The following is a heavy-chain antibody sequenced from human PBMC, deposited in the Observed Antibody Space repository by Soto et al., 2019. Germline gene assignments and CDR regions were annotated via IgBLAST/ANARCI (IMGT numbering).Heavy chain of an antibody. D-gene: IGHD2-21*02. J-gene: IGHJ4*02. CDR3: AGMLVTASRLSCFDS. Sequence: SETLSLTCIVSGGSIGSSDSDWGWIRQPPEKGLEWIGNIINLGTTYKTPPLKSRFNISADMSENPSSLKLNSVTGADTSVYYGAGMLVTASRLSCFDSWGQGTLVTVSS. V-gene: IGHV4-39*01. CDR1: GGSIGSSDSD. CDR2: IINLGTT.